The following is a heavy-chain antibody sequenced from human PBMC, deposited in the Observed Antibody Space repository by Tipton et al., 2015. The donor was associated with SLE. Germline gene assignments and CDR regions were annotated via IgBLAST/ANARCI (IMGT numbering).Heavy chain of an antibody. CDR3: ARGNYYMDV. V-gene: IGHV4-34*01. Sequence: TLSLTCAVYGGSFSGYYWSWIRQPPGKGLEWIGEINHSGSFNYNPSLKSRVTISVDTSKNQFSLKLSSVTAADTAVYFCARGNYYMDVWGKGTTVIVSS. CDR2: INHSGSF. CDR1: GGSFSGYY. J-gene: IGHJ6*03.